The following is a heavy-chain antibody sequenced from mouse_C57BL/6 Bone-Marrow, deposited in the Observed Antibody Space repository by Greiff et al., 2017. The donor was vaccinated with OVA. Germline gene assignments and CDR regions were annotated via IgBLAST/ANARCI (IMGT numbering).Heavy chain of an antibody. Sequence: EVKLVESGGGLVQPGGSLKLSCAASGFTFSDYYMYWVRQTPEKRLEWVAYISNGGGSTYYPDTVKGRFTISRDNAKNTLYLQMSRLKSEDTAMYYCARHDGSSYDYAMDYWGQGTSVTVSS. J-gene: IGHJ4*01. CDR1: GFTFSDYY. CDR3: ARHDGSSYDYAMDY. CDR2: ISNGGGST. D-gene: IGHD1-1*01. V-gene: IGHV5-12*01.